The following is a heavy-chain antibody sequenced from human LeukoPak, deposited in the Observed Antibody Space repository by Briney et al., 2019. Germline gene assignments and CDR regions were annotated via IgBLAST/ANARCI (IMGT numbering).Heavy chain of an antibody. V-gene: IGHV3-30*18. CDR2: ISKDGGNK. CDR1: GFTFISYG. CDR3: AKDGGLTGDNYFDH. J-gene: IGHJ4*02. Sequence: GGSLRLSCETSGFTFISYGMHRVRQTPGKGLEWVAVISKDGGNKFYADSLKGRVTISRDDSKNTIYLYMNTLRPEDSGIYYCAKDGGLTGDNYFDHWGLGTLVTVSS. D-gene: IGHD3-9*01.